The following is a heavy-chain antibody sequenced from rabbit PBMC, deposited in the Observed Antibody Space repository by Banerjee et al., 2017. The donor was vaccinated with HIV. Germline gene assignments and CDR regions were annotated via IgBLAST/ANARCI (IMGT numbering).Heavy chain of an antibody. J-gene: IGHJ4*01. CDR3: AREAPGGDFNL. V-gene: IGHV1S45*01. Sequence: QEQLEESGGDLVKPEGSLTLTCTASGFSFSNKYVMCWVRQAPGKGLELIACMDPGNTYYASWAKGRFTISKTSSTTVTLQMTSLTAADTATYFCAREAPGGDFNLWGPGTLVTVS. CDR2: MDPGNT. CDR1: GFSFSNKYV.